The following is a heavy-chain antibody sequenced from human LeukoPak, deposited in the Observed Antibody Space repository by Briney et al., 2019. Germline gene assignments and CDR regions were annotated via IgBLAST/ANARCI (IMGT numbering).Heavy chain of an antibody. CDR3: ARGMIVVVNAFDY. CDR2: IYSGGST. J-gene: IGHJ4*02. V-gene: IGHV3-53*01. Sequence: PGGSLRLSCAASGFTVSSNYMSWVRQAPGKGLEWVSVIYSGGSTYYADSVKGRCTISRDNSKNTLYLQMNSLRAEDTAVYYCARGMIVVVNAFDYWGQGTLVTVSS. D-gene: IGHD3-22*01. CDR1: GFTVSSNY.